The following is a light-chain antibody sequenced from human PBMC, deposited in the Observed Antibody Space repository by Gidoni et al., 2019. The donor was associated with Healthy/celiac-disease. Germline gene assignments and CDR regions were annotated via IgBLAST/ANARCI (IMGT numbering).Light chain of an antibody. Sequence: ETVLTQSPATLSLSPGERATIPCRASQSMSSYLHWYQQKPGQAPRLLIYDASNMATGIPARFSGSGSGTDFTLTISSLEPEDFAVYYCQQRSNWPITFGQGTRLEIK. CDR2: DAS. CDR1: QSMSSY. J-gene: IGKJ5*01. CDR3: QQRSNWPIT. V-gene: IGKV3-11*01.